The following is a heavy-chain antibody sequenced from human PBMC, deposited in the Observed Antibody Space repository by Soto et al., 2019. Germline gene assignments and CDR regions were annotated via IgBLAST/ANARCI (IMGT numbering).Heavy chain of an antibody. CDR3: ARAYGDYAGLDY. CDR2: IYYSGST. V-gene: IGHV4-59*01. D-gene: IGHD4-17*01. J-gene: IGHJ4*02. CDR1: GGSISSYY. Sequence: SETQSLTCTVSGGSISSYYLSWIRQPPGKGLEWIGYIYYSGSTNYNPSLKSRVTISVDTSKNQFSLKLSSVTAADTAVYYCARAYGDYAGLDYWGQGTLVTVSS.